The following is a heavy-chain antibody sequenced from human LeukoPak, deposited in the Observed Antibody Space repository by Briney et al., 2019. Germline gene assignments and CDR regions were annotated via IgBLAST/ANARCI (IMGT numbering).Heavy chain of an antibody. Sequence: QTGGSLRLSCAASGFTFSSYEMNWVRQAPGKGLEWVSYISSSCSTIYYADSVKGRFTISRDNAKNSLYLQMNSLRAEDTAVYYCARVRNDYYYYYYMDVWGKGTTVTISS. D-gene: IGHD1-1*01. CDR1: GFTFSSYE. V-gene: IGHV3-48*03. CDR3: ARVRNDYYYYYYMDV. CDR2: ISSSCSTI. J-gene: IGHJ6*03.